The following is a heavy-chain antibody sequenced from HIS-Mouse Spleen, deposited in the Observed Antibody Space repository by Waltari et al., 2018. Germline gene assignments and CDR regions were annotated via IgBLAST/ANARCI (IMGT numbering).Heavy chain of an antibody. J-gene: IGHJ4*02. CDR3: AGGSIVDFWSGYYNY. Sequence: QVQLQESGPGLVKPSETLSLTCTVSGDSISSYYWSWTRPPPGKGLEWIGYIYYSGSTTYNPSLKSRVTISVDTFKNQFSLKLSSVTAADTAVYYCAGGSIVDFWSGYYNYWGQGTLVTVSS. CDR1: GDSISSYY. V-gene: IGHV4-59*01. CDR2: IYYSGST. D-gene: IGHD3-3*01.